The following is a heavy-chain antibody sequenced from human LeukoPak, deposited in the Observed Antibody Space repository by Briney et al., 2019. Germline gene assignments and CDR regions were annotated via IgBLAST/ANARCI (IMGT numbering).Heavy chain of an antibody. J-gene: IGHJ4*02. CDR1: GFSFSIYS. CDR2: ISSSSSYI. Sequence: PGGSPRLSCAASGFSFSIYSMNWVRQAPGKGLEWVSSISSSSSYIYYADSVKGRFTISRDNAKNSLYLQMNSLRAEDTAVYYCARGDRLGYCTNGVCYPTDYWAQGTLVTVSS. D-gene: IGHD2-8*01. CDR3: ARGDRLGYCTNGVCYPTDY. V-gene: IGHV3-21*01.